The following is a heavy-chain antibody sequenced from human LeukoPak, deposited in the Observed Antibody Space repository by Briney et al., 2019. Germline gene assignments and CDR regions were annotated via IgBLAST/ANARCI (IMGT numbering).Heavy chain of an antibody. Sequence: PGGSLTLSCVASEFTVRSNYMTWVRQAPGKGLEWVSILHTGGNTYNADSVKGRFTISRDDSKNTVYLQMNSLKAEDTAVYYCARVKITMLRGRNDFYYMDVWDKGTTVIVTS. CDR2: LHTGGNT. J-gene: IGHJ6*03. CDR3: ARVKITMLRGRNDFYYMDV. D-gene: IGHD3-10*01. V-gene: IGHV3-53*01. CDR1: EFTVRSNY.